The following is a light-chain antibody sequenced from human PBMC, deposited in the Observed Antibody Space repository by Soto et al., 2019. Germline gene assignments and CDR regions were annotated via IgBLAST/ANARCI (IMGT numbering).Light chain of an antibody. Sequence: QSVLTQPASVSGSPGQSISISCTRTSSDIGHYDYVSWYQQHPGKAPKLMIYHVTYRPSGVSNRYSGSKSGNSASLTISGPQADDEADYYCCSLTTSHTYVFGSGTKVTVL. CDR2: HVT. V-gene: IGLV2-14*03. CDR3: CSLTTSHTYV. CDR1: SSDIGHYDY. J-gene: IGLJ1*01.